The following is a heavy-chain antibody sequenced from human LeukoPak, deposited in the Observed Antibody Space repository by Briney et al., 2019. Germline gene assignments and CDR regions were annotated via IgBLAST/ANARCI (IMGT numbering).Heavy chain of an antibody. V-gene: IGHV4-61*02. CDR3: ARDRAGWGDYYYYYMDV. D-gene: IGHD3-10*01. Sequence: SETLSLTCTVSGGSISSGSYYWSWIRQPAGKGLEWIGRIYTSGSTNYNSSLKSRVTISVDTSKNQFSLKLSAVTAADTAVYYCARDRAGWGDYYYYYMDVWGKGTTVTVSS. CDR1: GGSISSGSYY. J-gene: IGHJ6*03. CDR2: IYTSGST.